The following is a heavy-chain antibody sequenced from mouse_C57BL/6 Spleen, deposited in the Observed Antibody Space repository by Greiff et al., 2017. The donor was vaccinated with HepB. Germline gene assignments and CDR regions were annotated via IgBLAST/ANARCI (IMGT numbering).Heavy chain of an antibody. CDR2: INPGSGGT. Sequence: QVHVKQSGAELVRPGTSVKVSCKASGYAFTNYLIEWVKQRPGQGLEWIGVINPGSGGTNYNEKFKGKATLTADKSSSTAYMQLSRLTSEDSAVYFCARYGAYSQLYWYFDVWGTGTTVTVSS. D-gene: IGHD2-13*01. CDR3: ARYGAYSQLYWYFDV. CDR1: GYAFTNYL. V-gene: IGHV1-54*01. J-gene: IGHJ1*03.